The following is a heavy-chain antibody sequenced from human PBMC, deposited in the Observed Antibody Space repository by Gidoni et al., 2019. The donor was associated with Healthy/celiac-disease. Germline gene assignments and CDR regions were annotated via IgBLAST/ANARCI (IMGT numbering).Heavy chain of an antibody. J-gene: IGHJ4*02. Sequence: QVQLVESGGVVVQPGRSLRLSCAASGFTFSSYGMHWVRQAPGKGLEWVAVRWYDGSNKDYADSVKGRFTISRDNSKNTLYLQMNSLRAEDTAVYYCARWGRDGYNYLDYWGQGTLVTVSS. CDR2: RWYDGSNK. CDR1: GFTFSSYG. CDR3: ARWGRDGYNYLDY. V-gene: IGHV3-33*01. D-gene: IGHD5-12*01.